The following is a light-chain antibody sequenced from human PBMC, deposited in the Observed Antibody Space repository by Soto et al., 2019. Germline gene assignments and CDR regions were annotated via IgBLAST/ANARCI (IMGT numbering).Light chain of an antibody. CDR1: NSNIGSNS. CDR2: NNI. V-gene: IGLV1-44*01. CDR3: AAWDDSLNGHVV. J-gene: IGLJ2*01. Sequence: QSVLTQPPSASGPPGQRVTISCSGSNSNIGSNSVNWYQQLPGTAPKLLIYNNIQRPSGVPDRFSGSKSGTSASLAISGLQSDDEADYYCAAWDDSLNGHVVFGGGTKLTVL.